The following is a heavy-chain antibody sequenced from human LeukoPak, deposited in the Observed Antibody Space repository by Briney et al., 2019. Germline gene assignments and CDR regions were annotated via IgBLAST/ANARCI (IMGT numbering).Heavy chain of an antibody. CDR2: IYSGGNT. Sequence: GSLRLSCAASGFTFSSNYMSWVRQAPGKGLEWVSVIYSGGNTYYADSVKGRFTISRHNSKNTLYLQINSLRAEDTAVYYCAREYCSSTSCPIMDVWGKGTTVTVSS. D-gene: IGHD2-2*01. V-gene: IGHV3-53*01. CDR1: GFTFSSNY. CDR3: AREYCSSTSCPIMDV. J-gene: IGHJ6*04.